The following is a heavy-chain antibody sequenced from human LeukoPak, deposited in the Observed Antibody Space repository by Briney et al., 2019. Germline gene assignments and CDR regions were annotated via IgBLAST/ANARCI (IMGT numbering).Heavy chain of an antibody. V-gene: IGHV3-21*01. CDR3: AGDGCSSTSCYTPWFDP. D-gene: IGHD2-2*02. Sequence: GGSLRLSCAASGFTFSSYNMNWVRQAPGKGLEWVSFISSESNYIYYADSVKGPFSISRDNAKNSLYLQINYLRAEDTAVYYCAGDGCSSTSCYTPWFDPWGQGTLVTVSS. CDR1: GFTFSSYN. J-gene: IGHJ5*02. CDR2: ISSESNYI.